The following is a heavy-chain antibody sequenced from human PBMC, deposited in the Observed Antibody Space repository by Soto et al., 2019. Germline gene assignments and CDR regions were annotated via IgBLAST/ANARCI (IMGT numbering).Heavy chain of an antibody. CDR3: ARMGGESYYYYGMDV. Sequence: GASVKVSCKASGYTFTSYAMHWVRQAPGQRLKWMGWINAGNGNTKYSQKFQGRVTITRDTSASTAYMELSSLRSEDAAVYYCARMGGESYYYYGMDVWGQGTTVTVSS. V-gene: IGHV1-3*01. CDR1: GYTFTSYA. J-gene: IGHJ6*02. CDR2: INAGNGNT.